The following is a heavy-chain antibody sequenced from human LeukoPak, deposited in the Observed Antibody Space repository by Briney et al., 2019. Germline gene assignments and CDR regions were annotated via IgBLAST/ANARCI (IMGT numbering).Heavy chain of an antibody. V-gene: IGHV4-39*07. J-gene: IGHJ4*02. Sequence: SETLSLTCTVSGGSISSSSYYWGWIRQPPGKGLEWIGSIYYSGSTYYNPSLKSRVTISVDTSKNQFSLKLSSVTAADTAVYYCARAIRNMYYYDSSGAHFDYWGQGTLVTVSS. CDR2: IYYSGST. D-gene: IGHD3-22*01. CDR1: GGSISSSSYY. CDR3: ARAIRNMYYYDSSGAHFDY.